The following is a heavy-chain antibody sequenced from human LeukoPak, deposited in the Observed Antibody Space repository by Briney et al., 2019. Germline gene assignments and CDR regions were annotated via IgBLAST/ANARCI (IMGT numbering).Heavy chain of an antibody. CDR2: IYYSGST. CDR1: GGSISSYY. D-gene: IGHD5-18*01. CDR3: ARVQTDTAMVSWFDP. Sequence: SETLSLTCTVFGGSISSYYWSWIRQPPGKGLEWIGYIYYSGSTNYNPSLKSRVTISVDTSKNQFSLKLSSVTAADTAVYYCARVQTDTAMVSWFDPWGQGTLVTVSS. J-gene: IGHJ5*02. V-gene: IGHV4-59*01.